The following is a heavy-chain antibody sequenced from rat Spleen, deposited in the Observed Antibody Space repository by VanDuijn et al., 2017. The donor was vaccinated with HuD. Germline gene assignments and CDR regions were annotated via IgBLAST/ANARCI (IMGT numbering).Heavy chain of an antibody. V-gene: IGHV5-31*01. CDR1: GFTLNDYW. CDR3: ARGVADY. J-gene: IGHJ2*01. Sequence: EVQLVESGGGLVQPGRSLKLSCVASGFTLNDYWMTWIRQAPGKGLEWIASITTPGGNLYYLDSVKGRFIISRENAQNTLYLQMNSLRSEDTATYYCARGVADYWGQGVMVTVSS. CDR2: ITTPGGNL.